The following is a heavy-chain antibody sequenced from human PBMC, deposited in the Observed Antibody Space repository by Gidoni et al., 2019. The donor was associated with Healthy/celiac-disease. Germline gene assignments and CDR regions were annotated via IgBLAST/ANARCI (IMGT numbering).Heavy chain of an antibody. D-gene: IGHD6-13*01. CDR1: AFTFSSYA. V-gene: IGHV3-23*01. Sequence: EVQLLDSGGGLVQPGGSLRLSCAASAFTFSSYAMSWVRQAPGKGLEGVSAIGGSGGSTYYADSVKGRFTISRDNSKNTLYLQMNSLRAEDTAVYYCAKEVDSSSWYGGYFDYWGQGTLVTVSS. CDR2: IGGSGGST. CDR3: AKEVDSSSWYGGYFDY. J-gene: IGHJ4*02.